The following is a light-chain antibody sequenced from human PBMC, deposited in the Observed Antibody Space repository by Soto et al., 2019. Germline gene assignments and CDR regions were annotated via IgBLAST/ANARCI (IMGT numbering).Light chain of an antibody. CDR1: SSDVGDYNY. CDR3: SSYAGSNNWV. J-gene: IGLJ3*02. CDR2: EVS. V-gene: IGLV2-8*01. Sequence: QSALTQPPSASGSPGQSVTISCTGTSSDVGDYNYVSWYQQHPGKAPELMIYEVSKRPSGVPDRFSGSKSGNTASLTVSGLQAVDEADYYCSSYAGSNNWVFGGGTKLTVL.